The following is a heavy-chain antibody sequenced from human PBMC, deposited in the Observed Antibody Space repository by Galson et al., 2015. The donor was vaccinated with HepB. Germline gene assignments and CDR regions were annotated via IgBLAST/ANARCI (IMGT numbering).Heavy chain of an antibody. J-gene: IGHJ6*03. V-gene: IGHV1-69*04. Sequence: SVKVSCKASGGTFKRYAISWVRQAPGQGLEWMGRIIPVRARANSTQKFQGRVTIAADTSTSTAYMELSSLTSDDTAVYYCARDRPTNDYDGYADIRYSHYYMDVWGEGTTVTVSS. D-gene: IGHD4-17*01. CDR2: IIPVRARA. CDR3: ARDRPTNDYDGYADIRYSHYYMDV. CDR1: GGTFKRYA.